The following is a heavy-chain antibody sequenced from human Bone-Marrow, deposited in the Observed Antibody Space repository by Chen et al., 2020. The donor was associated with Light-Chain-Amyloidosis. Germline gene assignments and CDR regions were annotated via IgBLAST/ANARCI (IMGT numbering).Heavy chain of an antibody. Sequence: QAQLVESGGGVVQPGGSLRLSCEVSGFTFTTYGFHWVRQAPGKGLHWVAFVRFDESDKLYADSVKGRFTISRDDSKNTLYLQMNDLRSEDTATYFCTRLYSYGRPFKNWGQGTLVTVSS. CDR3: TRLYSYGRPFKN. D-gene: IGHD5-12*01. CDR2: VRFDESDK. CDR1: GFTFTTYG. V-gene: IGHV3-30*02. J-gene: IGHJ4*02.